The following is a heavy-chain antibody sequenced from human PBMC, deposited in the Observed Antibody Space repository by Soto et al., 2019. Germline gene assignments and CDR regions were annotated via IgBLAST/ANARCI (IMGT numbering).Heavy chain of an antibody. CDR2: ISYDGSNK. J-gene: IGHJ4*02. V-gene: IGHV3-30-3*01. Sequence: QVQLVESGGGVVQPGRSLRLSCAASGFTFSSYAMHWVRQAPGKGLEWVAVISYDGSNKYYADSVKGRFTISRDNSKNTLYLQMNSLRAEDTAVYYCASYDILTGYYTIDYWGQGTPVTVSS. CDR3: ASYDILTGYYTIDY. CDR1: GFTFSSYA. D-gene: IGHD3-9*01.